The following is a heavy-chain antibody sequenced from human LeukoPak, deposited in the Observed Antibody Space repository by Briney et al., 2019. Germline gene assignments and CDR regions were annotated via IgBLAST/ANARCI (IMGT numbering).Heavy chain of an antibody. V-gene: IGHV1-2*02. J-gene: IGHJ4*02. CDR3: ARDGGLDF. CDR1: GYTFSAYY. CDR2: INVNSGDT. Sequence: ASVKVSCKASGYTFSAYYIHWLRQAPGQGLEWMVWINVNSGDTNSAPNFQGRVTLTRDMSSNTAYMEVTKLTLDDTAVFYCARDGGLDFWGQGTLVTVSS. D-gene: IGHD2-15*01.